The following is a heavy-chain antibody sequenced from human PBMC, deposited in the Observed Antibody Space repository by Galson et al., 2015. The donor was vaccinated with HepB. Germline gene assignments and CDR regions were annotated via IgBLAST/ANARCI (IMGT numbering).Heavy chain of an antibody. CDR2: ISWNSNNV. Sequence: SLRLSCAASGFTFGDYAVHWVRQSPGKGLEWVSGISWNSNNVAYVDSVKGRFTISRDNAKNSLYLQMNSLRAEDTALYYCAKSPYYDFWSDFSYYFDSWGQGTLVTVSS. V-gene: IGHV3-9*01. CDR3: AKSPYYDFWSDFSYYFDS. CDR1: GFTFGDYA. J-gene: IGHJ4*02. D-gene: IGHD3-3*01.